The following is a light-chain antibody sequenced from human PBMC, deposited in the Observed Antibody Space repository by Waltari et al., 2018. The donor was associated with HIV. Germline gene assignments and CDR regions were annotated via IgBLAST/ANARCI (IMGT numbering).Light chain of an antibody. Sequence: QSVLTQPPSVSAAPGQNVTLSCSGATSHIGNNFVSLYQQLPGTVPKLLIYDNNKRPSGIPDRFSGSKSGSSATLGITGLQTGEEADYYCASWDKSLGAWVFGGGTKVAVL. CDR1: TSHIGNNF. CDR3: ASWDKSLGAWV. J-gene: IGLJ3*02. V-gene: IGLV1-51*01. CDR2: DNN.